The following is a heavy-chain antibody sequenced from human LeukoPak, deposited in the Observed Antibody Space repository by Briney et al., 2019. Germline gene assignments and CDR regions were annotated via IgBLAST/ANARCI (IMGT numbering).Heavy chain of an antibody. V-gene: IGHV4-39*07. CDR2: IYYTGST. J-gene: IGHJ3*02. D-gene: IGHD6-19*01. CDR3: ATIIIGSGWRGHAFDI. Sequence: SETLSLTCTVSGGSISTTAYYWGWLRQPPGKGLEWIGNIYYTGSTYYNPSLKSRVTISVDTSKNQFSLRLSSMTAADTDVYYYATIIIGSGWRGHAFDIWGQGTMVTVSS. CDR1: GGSISTTAYY.